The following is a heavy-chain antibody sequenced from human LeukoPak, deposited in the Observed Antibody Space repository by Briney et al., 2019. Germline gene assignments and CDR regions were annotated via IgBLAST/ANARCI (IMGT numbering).Heavy chain of an antibody. V-gene: IGHV4-61*02. CDR1: GGSISSGSYD. Sequence: SETLSLTCTVSGGSISSGSYDWRWLRQPAGKGLEWIVRIYTSGSTNYNPSLKSQITISLDTSKNQFSMKLSSVTAEDKAVYYCARVRRYYYYMDVWGKGTTVTVSS. CDR3: ARVRRYYYYMDV. CDR2: IYTSGST. J-gene: IGHJ6*03.